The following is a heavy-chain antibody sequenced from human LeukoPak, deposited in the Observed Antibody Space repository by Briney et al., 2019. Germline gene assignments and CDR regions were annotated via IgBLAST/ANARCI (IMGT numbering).Heavy chain of an antibody. J-gene: IGHJ6*04. V-gene: IGHV1-69*06. D-gene: IGHD3-9*01. CDR2: IIPIFGTA. Sequence: SVKVSCKASGGTFSSYAISWVRQAPGQGLEWMGGIIPIFGTANYAQKFQGRVTITADKSTSTAYMGLSSLRSEDTAVYYCARDYWSYDILTGYYPSGMDVWGKGATVTVSS. CDR1: GGTFSSYA. CDR3: ARDYWSYDILTGYYPSGMDV.